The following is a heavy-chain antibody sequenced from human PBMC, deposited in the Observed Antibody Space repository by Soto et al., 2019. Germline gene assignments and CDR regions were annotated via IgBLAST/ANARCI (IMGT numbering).Heavy chain of an antibody. Sequence: ASVKVSCKASGYTFTSYYMHWVRQAPGQGLEWMGIINPSGGSTSYAQKFQGRVTMTRDTSTSTVYMELSSLRSEDPAVYYCARSGTTTYCMDVWGKGTTVTVSS. D-gene: IGHD3-3*01. CDR3: ARSGTTTYCMDV. CDR1: GYTFTSYY. J-gene: IGHJ6*03. V-gene: IGHV1-46*03. CDR2: INPSGGST.